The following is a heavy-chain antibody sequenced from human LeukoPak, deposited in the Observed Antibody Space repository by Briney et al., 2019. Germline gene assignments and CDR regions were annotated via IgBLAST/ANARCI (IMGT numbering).Heavy chain of an antibody. J-gene: IGHJ4*02. CDR3: AREGLNYDSSGYYYGRRVFDY. CDR2: IFLSGST. V-gene: IGHV4-61*02. D-gene: IGHD3-22*01. CDR1: GGSISSGSYY. Sequence: SETLSLTCSVSGGSISSGSYYWSWIRQPAGKGLEWIGRIFLSGSTNYNPSLKSRVTMSIATSKNQFSLSLRSVTAADTAVYYCAREGLNYDSSGYYYGRRVFDYWGQGTLVTVSS.